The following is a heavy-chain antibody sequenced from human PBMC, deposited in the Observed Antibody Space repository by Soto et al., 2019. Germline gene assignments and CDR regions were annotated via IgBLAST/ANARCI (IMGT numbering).Heavy chain of an antibody. CDR2: MNPNSGNT. J-gene: IGHJ3*01. V-gene: IGHV1-8*01. CDR1: GYTFTSYD. CDR3: ARPSRYCSGGSCYFDWAVDAFDL. Sequence: EASVKVSCKASGYTFTSYDINWVRQATGQGLEWMGWMNPNSGNTGYAQKFQGRVTMTRNTSISTAYMELSSLRSEDTAVYYCARPSRYCSGGSCYFDWAVDAFDLWGQGTMVTVSS. D-gene: IGHD2-15*01.